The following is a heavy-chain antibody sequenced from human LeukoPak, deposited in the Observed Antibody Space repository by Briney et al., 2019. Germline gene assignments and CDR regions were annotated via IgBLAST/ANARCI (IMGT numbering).Heavy chain of an antibody. CDR3: TRGGVDY. D-gene: IGHD3-16*01. J-gene: IGHJ4*02. CDR1: GFTFTSYW. V-gene: IGHV3-74*01. CDR2: INSDGSTT. Sequence: GGSLRLSCAASGFTFTSYWMHWVRQAPGKGLVWVSRINSDGSTTTYADSVKGRFTISRDNAKNTLYLQMNSLRAEDTAVCYCTRGGVDYWGQGTLVTVSS.